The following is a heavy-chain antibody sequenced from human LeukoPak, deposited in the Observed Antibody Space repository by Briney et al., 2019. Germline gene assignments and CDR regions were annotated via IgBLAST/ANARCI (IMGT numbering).Heavy chain of an antibody. J-gene: IGHJ4*02. CDR1: GFTFSSYS. D-gene: IGHD3-10*01. V-gene: IGHV3-21*01. Sequence: GGSLRLSXAASGFTFSSYSMNWVRQAPGKGLEWVSSISSSSSYIYYADSVKGRFTISRDNAKNSLYLQMNSLRAEDTAVYYCARDPWFGELLYFDYWGQGTLVTVSS. CDR3: ARDPWFGELLYFDY. CDR2: ISSSSSYI.